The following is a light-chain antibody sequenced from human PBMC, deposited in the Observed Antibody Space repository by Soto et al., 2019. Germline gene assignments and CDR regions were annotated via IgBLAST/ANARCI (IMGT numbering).Light chain of an antibody. CDR2: AAS. V-gene: IGKV1-17*01. CDR1: QGIRND. CDR3: QQYNTHSP. J-gene: IGKJ5*01. Sequence: DIPMTQSPSPLSASVGDRVTSTCRASQGIRNDLGWYQQEPGKAPNRLIYAASSLQSGVPSRFSGSGSGTESTLTIRSLQPEDIATYYCQQYNTHSPFGQGTRLAIK.